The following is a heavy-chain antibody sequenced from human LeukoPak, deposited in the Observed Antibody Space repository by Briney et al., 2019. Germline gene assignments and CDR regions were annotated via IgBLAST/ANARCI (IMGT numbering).Heavy chain of an antibody. V-gene: IGHV3-7*01. Sequence: GGALRVSCAASGFTFEYYWVTWVREAPGKGRGWRANIKERGSEKYYVESVKGGVTISRDNAKTSLSLQMNRLRVEDKAVYYCARGWGERGKCRGGTCNNPQFDYWGRGTLVTVSS. CDR1: GFTFEYYW. J-gene: IGHJ4*02. CDR2: IKERGSEK. D-gene: IGHD2-15*01. CDR3: ARGWGERGKCRGGTCNNPQFDY.